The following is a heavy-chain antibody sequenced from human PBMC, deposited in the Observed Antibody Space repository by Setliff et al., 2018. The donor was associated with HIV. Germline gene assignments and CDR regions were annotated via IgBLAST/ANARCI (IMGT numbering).Heavy chain of an antibody. Sequence: SETLSLTCTVSGGSMNKYYWSWIRQPPGKGLEWIGFVYYSGSTKYNPSLKSRVTMSVDTSKNEFSLRLSSVTAADTAVYYCARDTPDKRLNLVRGALEDFYYYYMDVWGKGTTVTVSS. V-gene: IGHV4-59*01. CDR3: ARDTPDKRLNLVRGALEDFYYYYMDV. CDR2: VYYSGST. CDR1: GGSMNKYY. D-gene: IGHD3-10*01. J-gene: IGHJ6*03.